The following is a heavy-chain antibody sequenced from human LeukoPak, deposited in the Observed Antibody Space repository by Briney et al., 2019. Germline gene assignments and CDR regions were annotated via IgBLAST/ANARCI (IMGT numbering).Heavy chain of an antibody. CDR3: AGRYGYNGVFDY. CDR1: GGSISSYY. J-gene: IGHJ4*02. CDR2: IYYSGST. Sequence: SETLSLTCTVSGGSISSYYWSWIRQPPGKGLEWIGYIYYSGSTNYNPSLKSRVTISVDTSKNQFSLKLSSVTAADTAVYYCAGRYGYNGVFDYWGQGTLVTVSS. V-gene: IGHV4-59*01. D-gene: IGHD5-24*01.